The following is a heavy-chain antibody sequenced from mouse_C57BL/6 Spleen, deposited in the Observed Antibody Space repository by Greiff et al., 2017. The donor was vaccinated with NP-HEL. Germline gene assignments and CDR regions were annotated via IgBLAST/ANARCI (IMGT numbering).Heavy chain of an antibody. CDR3: VIGPTGYYAMDY. Sequence: DVKLVESGGGLVQPKGSLKLSCAASGFSFNTYAMNWVRQAPGKGLEWVARIRSKSNNYATYYADSVKDRFTISRDDSESMLYLQMNNLKTEDTAMYYCVIGPTGYYAMDYWGQGTSVTVSS. D-gene: IGHD4-1*02. J-gene: IGHJ4*01. V-gene: IGHV10-1*01. CDR2: IRSKSNNYAT. CDR1: GFSFNTYA.